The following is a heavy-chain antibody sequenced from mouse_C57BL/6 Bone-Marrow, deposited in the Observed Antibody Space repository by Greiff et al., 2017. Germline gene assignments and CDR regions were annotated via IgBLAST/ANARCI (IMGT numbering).Heavy chain of an antibody. D-gene: IGHD2-4*01. CDR3: ARDANDYGFAY. V-gene: IGHV7-1*01. CDR1: VFTFSDFY. Sequence: EVKLVESGGGLVQSGRSLRLSCATSVFTFSDFYMEWVRQAPGKGLEWIAASRNKANDYTTEYSASVKGRFIVSRDTSQSILYLQMNALRAEDTAIYYCARDANDYGFAYWGQGTLVTVSA. CDR2: SRNKANDYTT. J-gene: IGHJ3*01.